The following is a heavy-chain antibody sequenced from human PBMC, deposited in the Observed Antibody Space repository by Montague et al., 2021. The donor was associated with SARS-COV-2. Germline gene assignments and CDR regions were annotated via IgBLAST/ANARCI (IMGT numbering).Heavy chain of an antibody. CDR3: ARGGRQWLVIDPRYYFDY. V-gene: IGHV4-34*01. Sequence: SETLSLTCAVYGGSSSGYYWSWIRQPPGKGLEWIGEINHSGSTNYNPSLKSRVTISVDTSKNQFSLKLSSVTAADTAVYYCARGGRQWLVIDPRYYFDYWGQGTLVTVSS. D-gene: IGHD6-19*01. CDR2: INHSGST. J-gene: IGHJ4*01. CDR1: GGSSSGYY.